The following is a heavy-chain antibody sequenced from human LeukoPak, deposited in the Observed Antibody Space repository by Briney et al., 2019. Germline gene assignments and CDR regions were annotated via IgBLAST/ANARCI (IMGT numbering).Heavy chain of an antibody. D-gene: IGHD6-6*01. CDR2: INPNSGGT. J-gene: IGHJ4*02. V-gene: IGHV1-2*02. Sequence: VASVKVSCKASGYTFTGYYMHWVRQAPGQGLEWMGWINPNSGGTNYAQKFQGRVTMTSDTSISTAYMELSRLRSDDTAVYYCARDLAARRKPHYFDYWGQGTLVTVSS. CDR3: ARDLAARRKPHYFDY. CDR1: GYTFTGYY.